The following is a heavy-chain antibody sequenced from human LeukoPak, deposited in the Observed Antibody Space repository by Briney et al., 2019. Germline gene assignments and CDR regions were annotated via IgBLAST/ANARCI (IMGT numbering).Heavy chain of an antibody. V-gene: IGHV1-69*04. Sequence: GASVKVSCKASGGTFSSYAISWVRQAPGQGLEWMGRIIPILGIANYAQKFQGRVTITADKSTSTAYMELSSLRSEDTAVYYCARPHYYDSSGQYYFDYWGQGTLVTVSS. CDR2: IIPILGIA. CDR1: GGTFSSYA. J-gene: IGHJ4*02. D-gene: IGHD3-22*01. CDR3: ARPHYYDSSGQYYFDY.